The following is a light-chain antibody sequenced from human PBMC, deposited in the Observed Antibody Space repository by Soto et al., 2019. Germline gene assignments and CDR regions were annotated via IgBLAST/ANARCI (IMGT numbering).Light chain of an antibody. CDR3: QQYNTHS. Sequence: WYQHKPGKAPKLLIYDASILESGVPSRFSGSGSGTLFTLTITSLQSDDFATYYCQQYNTHSLGGGTEVDI. J-gene: IGKJ4*01. CDR2: DAS. V-gene: IGKV1-5*01.